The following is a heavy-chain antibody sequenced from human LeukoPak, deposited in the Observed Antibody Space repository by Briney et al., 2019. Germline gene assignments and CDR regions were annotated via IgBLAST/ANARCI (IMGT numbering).Heavy chain of an antibody. J-gene: IGHJ3*02. Sequence: PGGSLRLSCAAHLFRFPSYAATWVRQAPGKGLEWVSAISTSGVRTYYADSVKGRFTISRDNFKNTLYLQMNGLRRNDMGVYYCAKGRNGDNVAEASDIWGQGTMVTVSS. CDR2: ISTSGVRT. CDR1: LFRFPSYA. CDR3: AKGRNGDNVAEASDI. D-gene: IGHD4-17*01. V-gene: IGHV3-23*01.